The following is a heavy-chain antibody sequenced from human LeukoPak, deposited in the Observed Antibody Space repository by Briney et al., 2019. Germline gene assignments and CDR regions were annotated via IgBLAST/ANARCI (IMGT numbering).Heavy chain of an antibody. J-gene: IGHJ2*01. CDR3: ARDREYYASSSSYWYLDL. V-gene: IGHV4-59*01. D-gene: IGHD2/OR15-2a*01. Sequence: SETLSLTCTVSGGSISSYYWSWIRQPPGKGLEWIGYIYYSGSTNYNPSLKSRVTISVDTSKNQFSLKLSSVTAADTAVYYCARDREYYASSSSYWYLDLWGRGTLVTVSS. CDR1: GGSISSYY. CDR2: IYYSGST.